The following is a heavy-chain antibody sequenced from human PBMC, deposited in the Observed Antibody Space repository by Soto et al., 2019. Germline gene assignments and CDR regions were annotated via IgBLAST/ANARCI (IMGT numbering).Heavy chain of an antibody. CDR1: GFTFSSYA. J-gene: IGHJ4*02. CDR2: ISGSGGST. V-gene: IGHV3-23*01. D-gene: IGHD3-3*01. CDR3: AKTIDYDFWSGYFDY. Sequence: GGSLRLSCAASGFTFSSYAMSWVRQAPGKGLEWVSAISGSGGSTYYADSVKGRFTISRDNSKNTLYLQMNSLRAEDTAVYYCAKTIDYDFWSGYFDYWGQGTLVTVSS.